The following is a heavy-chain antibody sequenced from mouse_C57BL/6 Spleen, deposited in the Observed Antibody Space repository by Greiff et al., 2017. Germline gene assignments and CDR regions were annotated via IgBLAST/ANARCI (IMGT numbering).Heavy chain of an antibody. CDR3: ARTYYSNPGAY. D-gene: IGHD2-5*01. V-gene: IGHV1-80*01. CDR2: IYPGDGDT. J-gene: IGHJ3*01. Sequence: QVHVKQSGAELVKPGASVKISCKASGYAFSSYWMNWVKQRPGKGLEWIGQIYPGDGDTTYNGKFKGKATLTADKSSSTAYMQLSSLTSEDSAVYFCARTYYSNPGAYWGQGTLVTVSA. CDR1: GYAFSSYW.